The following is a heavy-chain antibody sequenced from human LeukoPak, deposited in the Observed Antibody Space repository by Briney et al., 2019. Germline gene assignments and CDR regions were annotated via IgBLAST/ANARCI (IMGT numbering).Heavy chain of an antibody. V-gene: IGHV4-59*01. CDR2: IYYSGST. CDR1: GGSISSYY. D-gene: IGHD1-26*01. J-gene: IGHJ4*02. Sequence: PSETLSLTCTVSGGSISSYYWSWIRQPPGKGLEWIGYIYYSGSTNYNPSLKSRVTISVDTSKNQFSLKLSYVTAADTAVYYCARAVGGATLIFDYWGQGTLVTVSS. CDR3: ARAVGGATLIFDY.